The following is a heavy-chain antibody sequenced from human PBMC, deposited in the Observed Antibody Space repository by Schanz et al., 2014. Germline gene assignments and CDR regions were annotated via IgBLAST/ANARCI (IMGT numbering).Heavy chain of an antibody. Sequence: QVQLVESGGGVVQPGTSLRLSCPASGFTFRGHAMHWVRQAPGQGLEKVAVTSTDGTKTYYAASVRGRFTISRDNSKNTVYLQMNSLRSEDTAVYSCTRDRGALINHNDALDLWGQGTMVSVSS. D-gene: IGHD3-16*01. CDR2: TSTDGTKT. V-gene: IGHV3-30*04. J-gene: IGHJ3*01. CDR3: TRDRGALINHNDALDL. CDR1: GFTFRGHA.